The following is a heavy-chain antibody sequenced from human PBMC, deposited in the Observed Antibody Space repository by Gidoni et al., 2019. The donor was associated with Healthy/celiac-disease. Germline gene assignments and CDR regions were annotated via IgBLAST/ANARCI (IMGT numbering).Heavy chain of an antibody. D-gene: IGHD6-13*01. V-gene: IGHV2-5*02. CDR1: GFSLSTSGVG. J-gene: IGHJ1*01. CDR2: MYWDDDK. CDR3: AHSFAGTGYFQH. Sequence: QITLKESGPTLVKPTQTLSLTCTFSGFSLSTSGVGVGWIRRPPGKALEWLALMYWDDDKRYSPSLKSRLTITKDTSKNQVVLTMTNMDPVDTATYYCAHSFAGTGYFQHWGQGTLVTVSS.